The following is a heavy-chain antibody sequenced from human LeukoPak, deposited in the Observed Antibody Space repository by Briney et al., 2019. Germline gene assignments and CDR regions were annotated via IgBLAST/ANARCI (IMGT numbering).Heavy chain of an antibody. CDR1: GFTFSSYW. Sequence: QPGGSLRLSCAASGFTFSSYWMSWVRQAPGKGLEWVANIKQDGSEKYYVDSVKGRFTISRDNAKNSLYLQMNSLRTEDTAVYYCVRVSGFCTNDVCPSFDPWGQGTLVTVSS. CDR2: IKQDGSEK. J-gene: IGHJ5*02. CDR3: VRVSGFCTNDVCPSFDP. D-gene: IGHD2-8*01. V-gene: IGHV3-7*01.